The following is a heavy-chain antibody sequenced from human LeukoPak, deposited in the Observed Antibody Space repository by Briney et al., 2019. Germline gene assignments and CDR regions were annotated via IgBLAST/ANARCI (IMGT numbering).Heavy chain of an antibody. V-gene: IGHV1-69*05. CDR3: AREGVPRITGTTRGSWFDP. CDR2: IIPIFGTA. CDR1: GGTFSSYA. J-gene: IGHJ5*02. Sequence: SVKVSCKASGGTFSSYAISWVRQAPGQGLEWMGGIIPIFGTANYARKFQGRVTITTDESTSTAYMELSSLRSEDTAVYYCAREGVPRITGTTRGSWFDPWGQGTLVTVSS. D-gene: IGHD1-7*01.